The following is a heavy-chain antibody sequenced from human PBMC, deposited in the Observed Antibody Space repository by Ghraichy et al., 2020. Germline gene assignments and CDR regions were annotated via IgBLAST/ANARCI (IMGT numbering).Heavy chain of an antibody. V-gene: IGHV3-48*02. J-gene: IGHJ6*02. D-gene: IGHD4-23*01. Sequence: GGSLRLSCVGSGFTLSDYNMNWVRQSPGKGLEWVAYISTSSRSIFYADSVKGRFTISRDNAQKSLSLQMNSLRDEDTAVYYGARASRVVRFYYYDGMDVWGQGTTVTVSS. CDR3: ARASRVVRFYYYDGMDV. CDR1: GFTLSDYN. CDR2: ISTSSRSI.